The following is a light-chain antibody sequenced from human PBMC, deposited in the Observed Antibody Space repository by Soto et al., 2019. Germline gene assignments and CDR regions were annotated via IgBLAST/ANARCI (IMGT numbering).Light chain of an antibody. CDR2: DVS. CDR1: SSDVGGYNH. V-gene: IGLV2-11*01. J-gene: IGLJ7*01. CDR3: CSHAGSSVV. Sequence: QSVLTQPRSVSGSPGQSVTISCTGTSSDVGGYNHVSWYQQHPGKAPKLIIYDVSTRPSGVPDRFSGSKSGNTASLTISGLQAEDEADYYCCSHAGSSVVFGTGTQLTVL.